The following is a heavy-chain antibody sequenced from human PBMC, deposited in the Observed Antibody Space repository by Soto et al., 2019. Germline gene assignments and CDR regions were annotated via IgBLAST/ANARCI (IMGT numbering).Heavy chain of an antibody. J-gene: IGHJ4*02. CDR3: ARINSGWGPLSPYQFDY. Sequence: PGGSLRLSCEASGFPFWTYSMSWVRQAPRKGLEWVSGISGSGTATYYTDSVKGRVTVSRDNAKNSLYLQMNSLRAEDTAVYYCARINSGWGPLSPYQFDYWGQGALVTVSS. D-gene: IGHD6-19*01. CDR2: ISGSGTAT. V-gene: IGHV3-23*01. CDR1: GFPFWTYS.